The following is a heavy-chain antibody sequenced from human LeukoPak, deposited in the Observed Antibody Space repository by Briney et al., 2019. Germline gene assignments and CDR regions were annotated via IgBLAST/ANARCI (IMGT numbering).Heavy chain of an antibody. CDR1: GFTFSSYA. Sequence: GGSLRLSCAASGFTFSSYAMHGVRQAPGKGLEGVAVISYDGSNKYYADSVKGRFTISRDNSKNTLYLQMNSLRAEDTAVYYCAREATKVLVLWGQGTLVTVSS. J-gene: IGHJ4*02. D-gene: IGHD3-3*01. V-gene: IGHV3-30*04. CDR3: AREATKVLVL. CDR2: ISYDGSNK.